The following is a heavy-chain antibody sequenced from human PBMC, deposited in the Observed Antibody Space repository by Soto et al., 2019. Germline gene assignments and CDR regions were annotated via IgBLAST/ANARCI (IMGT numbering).Heavy chain of an antibody. CDR3: ARPRSSSRNYYGMDV. CDR1: GYSFTSYW. CDR2: IYPGDSDT. D-gene: IGHD6-13*01. Sequence: PRESLKISCKGSGYSFTSYWIGWVRQMPGKGLEWMGIIYPGDSDTRYSPSFQGQVTISADKSISTAYLQWSSLKASDTAMYYCARPRSSSRNYYGMDVWGQGTTVTVSS. V-gene: IGHV5-51*01. J-gene: IGHJ6*02.